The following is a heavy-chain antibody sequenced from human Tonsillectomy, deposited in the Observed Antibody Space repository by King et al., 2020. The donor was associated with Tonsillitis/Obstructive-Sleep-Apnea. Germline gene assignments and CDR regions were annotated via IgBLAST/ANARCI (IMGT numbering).Heavy chain of an antibody. Sequence: VQLVESGAEVKKPGESLRISCKGSGYIFTSYWISWVRQMPGKGLEWMGRIDPSDSYTNYSPSFQGHVTISADKSISTAYLQWSSLKASDTAMYYCARRGFSYGDYPYYYYYYMDVWGKGTTVTVSS. D-gene: IGHD4-17*01. CDR2: IDPSDSYT. CDR1: GYIFTSYW. V-gene: IGHV5-10-1*01. CDR3: ARRGFSYGDYPYYYYYYMDV. J-gene: IGHJ6*03.